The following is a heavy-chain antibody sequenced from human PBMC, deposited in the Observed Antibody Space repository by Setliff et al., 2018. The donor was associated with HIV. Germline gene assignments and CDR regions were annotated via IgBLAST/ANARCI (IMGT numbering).Heavy chain of an antibody. Sequence: SETLSLTCTVSGDSISSYYWSWIRQPPGKELEWIGYIYHSGSTNYNPSLKSRVTISADTSKNQFSLRLNSVTAADTAVYYCARGKGRWLQFKGVFAFDIWGQGTMVTVSS. V-gene: IGHV4-59*01. D-gene: IGHD5-12*01. CDR3: ARGKGRWLQFKGVFAFDI. CDR1: GDSISSYY. J-gene: IGHJ3*02. CDR2: IYHSGST.